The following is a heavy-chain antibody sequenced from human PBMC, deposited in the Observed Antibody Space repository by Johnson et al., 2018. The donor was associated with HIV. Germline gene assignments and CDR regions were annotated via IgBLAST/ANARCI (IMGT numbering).Heavy chain of an antibody. CDR3: ARDSGAPGNDAFDI. Sequence: QVQLVESGGGVVQPGKSLRLSCAASEFTFSTYAMHWVRQAPGKGLEWVAVIAYDGRNKYYADSVQGRFTISRDNSKNTLYLQMNSLRPEDTALYFCARDSGAPGNDAFDIWGQGTMVTISS. D-gene: IGHD1-26*01. CDR1: EFTFSTYA. V-gene: IGHV3-30*04. J-gene: IGHJ3*02. CDR2: IAYDGRNK.